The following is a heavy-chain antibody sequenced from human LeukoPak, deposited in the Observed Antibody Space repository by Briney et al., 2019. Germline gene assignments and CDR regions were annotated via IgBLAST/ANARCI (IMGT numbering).Heavy chain of an antibody. D-gene: IGHD1-26*01. CDR3: ARESLLREPGFRLPAPAAFDI. V-gene: IGHV4-59*01. CDR1: GGSISSYY. CDR2: IYYSGST. Sequence: SETLSLTCTVSGGSISSYYWSWIRQPPGKGLGWIGYIYYSGSTNYNPSLKSRVTISVDTSKNQFSLKLSSVTAADTAVYYCARESLLREPGFRLPAPAAFDIWGQGTMVTVSS. J-gene: IGHJ3*02.